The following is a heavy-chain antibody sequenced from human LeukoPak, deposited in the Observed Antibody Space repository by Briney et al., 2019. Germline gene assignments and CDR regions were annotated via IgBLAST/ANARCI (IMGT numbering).Heavy chain of an antibody. CDR2: INHSGST. CDR1: GYSISSGYY. CDR3: ARGGYSSSWSRLDV. J-gene: IGHJ6*02. D-gene: IGHD6-13*01. Sequence: SETLSLTCAVSGYSISSGYYWGWIRQPPGKGLEWIGEINHSGSTNYNPSLKSRVTISVDTSKNQFSLKLSSVTAADTAVYYCARGGYSSSWSRLDVWGQGTTVTVSS. V-gene: IGHV4-38-2*01.